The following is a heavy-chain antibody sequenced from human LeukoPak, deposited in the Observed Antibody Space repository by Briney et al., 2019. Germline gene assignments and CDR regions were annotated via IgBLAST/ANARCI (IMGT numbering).Heavy chain of an antibody. CDR3: ARYSLQTRYNWNDEGRKNWFDP. V-gene: IGHV1-46*04. D-gene: IGHD1-1*01. J-gene: IGHJ5*02. CDR1: GFTFSSYY. Sequence: ASVKVSCKASGFTFSSYYIQWMRQAPGQGLEWMAIINPRDGSTKSTEKLQGRVTMTADTSTGTVYMDMSSLRSEDTAVYYCARYSLQTRYNWNDEGRKNWFDPWGQGTLVTVSS. CDR2: INPRDGST.